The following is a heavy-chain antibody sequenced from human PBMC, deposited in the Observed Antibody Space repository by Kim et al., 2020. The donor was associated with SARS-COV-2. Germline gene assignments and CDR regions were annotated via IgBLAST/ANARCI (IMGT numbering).Heavy chain of an antibody. J-gene: IGHJ4*02. CDR2: IYHSGST. CDR1: GASISSSTYY. Sequence: SETLSLTCTVSGASISSSTYYWGWIRQPPGKGLEWIGSIYHSGSTYYNPSLKSRVTISVDTSKHKFSLKVSSVTAADTAVYYCARHDRIVGATTTFAYWGQGTLVTVSS. CDR3: ARHDRIVGATTTFAY. V-gene: IGHV4-39*01. D-gene: IGHD1-26*01.